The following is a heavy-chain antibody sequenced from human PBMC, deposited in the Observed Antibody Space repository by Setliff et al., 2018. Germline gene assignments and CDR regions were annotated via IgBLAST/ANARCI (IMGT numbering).Heavy chain of an antibody. CDR2: IISDGTST. CDR3: AKDRVNDGYWDFDS. CDR1: GFTFDDFG. V-gene: IGHV3-20*04. J-gene: IGHJ4*02. Sequence: LRLSCAASGFTFDDFGMSWVRQAPGKGLEWVSHIISDGTSTAYADSVKGRSTISRDNSRNTFFLQMNNLRAEDTATYYCAKDRVNDGYWDFDSWGQGIVVTVSS. D-gene: IGHD1-1*01.